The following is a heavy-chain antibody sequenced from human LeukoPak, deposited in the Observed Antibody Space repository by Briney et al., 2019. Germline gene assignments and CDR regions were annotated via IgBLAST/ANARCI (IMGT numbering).Heavy chain of an antibody. CDR3: ARRLLGQDGDV. CDR2: ISTSSSYI. J-gene: IGHJ6*02. V-gene: IGHV3-21*01. Sequence: GGSLRLSCAASGFTFSSYNMNWVRQAPGKGLEWVSSISTSSSYIYYADSVKGRFTISRDDAKNSLYLQMNSLRAEDTAVYYCARRLLGQDGDVWGQGTTVTVSS. D-gene: IGHD5-12*01. CDR1: GFTFSSYN.